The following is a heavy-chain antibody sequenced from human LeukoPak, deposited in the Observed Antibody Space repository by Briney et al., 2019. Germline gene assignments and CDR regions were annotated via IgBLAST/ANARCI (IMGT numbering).Heavy chain of an antibody. D-gene: IGHD3-10*01. Sequence: GGSLRLSCAASGFTFSSYSMNWVRQAPGKGLEWVSSISSSSSYIYYADSVKGRFTISRDNAKNSLYLQMNSLRAEDTAVYYCARDNVVEASMVRGVTAFGAFDIWGQGTMVTVSS. J-gene: IGHJ3*02. CDR3: ARDNVVEASMVRGVTAFGAFDI. CDR2: ISSSSSYI. V-gene: IGHV3-21*01. CDR1: GFTFSSYS.